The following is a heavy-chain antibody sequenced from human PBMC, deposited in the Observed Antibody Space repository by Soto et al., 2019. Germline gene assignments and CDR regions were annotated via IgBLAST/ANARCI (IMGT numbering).Heavy chain of an antibody. D-gene: IGHD5-18*01. Sequence: LSLTCTVSGGSVSSGSYYWSWIRQPPGKGLEWIGYIYYSGSTNYNPSLKSRVTISVDTSKNQFSPKLGSLPAADTAVYYCAGGVAGYSYAVIGAFEIWGQGTMVTVSS. J-gene: IGHJ3*02. V-gene: IGHV4-61*01. CDR1: GGSVSSGSYY. CDR2: IYYSGST. CDR3: AGGVAGYSYAVIGAFEI.